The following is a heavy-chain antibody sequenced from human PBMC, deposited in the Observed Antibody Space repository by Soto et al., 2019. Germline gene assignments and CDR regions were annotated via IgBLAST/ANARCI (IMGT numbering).Heavy chain of an antibody. CDR3: AREGYYGSGKDYFDY. V-gene: IGHV3-21*01. CDR2: ISSSSSYI. Sequence: PGWSLRLSCAASGFTFSSYSMNWVRQAPGKGLEWVSSISSSSSYIYYADSVKGRFTISRDNAKNSLYLQMNSLRAEDTAVYYCAREGYYGSGKDYFDYWGQGTLVTVSS. D-gene: IGHD3-10*01. CDR1: GFTFSSYS. J-gene: IGHJ4*02.